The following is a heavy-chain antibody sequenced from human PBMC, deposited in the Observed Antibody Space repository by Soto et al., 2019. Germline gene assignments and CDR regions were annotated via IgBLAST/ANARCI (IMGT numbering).Heavy chain of an antibody. Sequence: GGSLRLSCAASGFTFSSYAMHWVRQAPGRGLEWVAVISYDGSNKYYADSVKGRFTISRDNSKNTLYLQMNSLRAEDTAVYYCAKDEGIQLWLPLYFDYWGQGTLVTVSS. D-gene: IGHD5-18*01. V-gene: IGHV3-30*04. CDR2: ISYDGSNK. CDR1: GFTFSSYA. CDR3: AKDEGIQLWLPLYFDY. J-gene: IGHJ4*02.